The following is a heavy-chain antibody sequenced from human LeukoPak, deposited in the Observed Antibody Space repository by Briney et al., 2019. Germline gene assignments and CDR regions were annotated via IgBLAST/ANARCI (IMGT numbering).Heavy chain of an antibody. V-gene: IGHV1-18*01. D-gene: IGHD6-19*01. CDR2: ISAYNGAT. CDR3: ARSQSSSGWYADY. J-gene: IGHJ4*02. CDR1: GYTFTSYG. Sequence: GASVKVSCKASGYTFTSYGISWVRQAPGQGLEWMGWISAYNGATNYAQKLQGRVTMTTDTSANTAYMELRSLTSDDTAVYYCARSQSSSGWYADYWGLGTLVTVSS.